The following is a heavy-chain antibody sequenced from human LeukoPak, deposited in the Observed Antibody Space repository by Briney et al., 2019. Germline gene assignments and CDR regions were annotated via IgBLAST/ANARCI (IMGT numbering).Heavy chain of an antibody. CDR3: AKVGQIQLWLGSIYYYYMDG. CDR2: ISGSGGST. CDR1: GFTFSSYA. Sequence: GRSLRLSCAASGFTFSSYAMSWVRQAPGKGLEWVSAISGSGGSTYYADPVKGRFTISRDNSKNTLYLQMNNLRAEDTAVYYCAKVGQIQLWLGSIYYYYMDGWGKGTTVTVSS. D-gene: IGHD5-18*01. J-gene: IGHJ6*03. V-gene: IGHV3-23*01.